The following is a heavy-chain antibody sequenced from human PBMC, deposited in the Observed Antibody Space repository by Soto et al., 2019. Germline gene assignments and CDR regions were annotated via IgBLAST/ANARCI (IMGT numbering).Heavy chain of an antibody. V-gene: IGHV3-48*01. CDR3: ARDNKNIVVEPAARGVDYYYYYMDV. J-gene: IGHJ6*03. CDR2: ISSSSSTI. Sequence: EVQLVESGGGLVQPGGSLRLSCAASGFTFSSYSMNWVRQAPGKGLQWVSYISSSSSTIYYADSVKGRFTISRDNAKNSLYLQMNSLRAEDTAVYYCARDNKNIVVEPAARGVDYYYYYMDVWGKGTTVTVSS. CDR1: GFTFSSYS. D-gene: IGHD2-2*01.